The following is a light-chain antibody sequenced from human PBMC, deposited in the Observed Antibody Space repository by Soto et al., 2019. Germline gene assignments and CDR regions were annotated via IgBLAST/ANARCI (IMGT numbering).Light chain of an antibody. J-gene: IGLJ3*02. V-gene: IGLV2-8*01. CDR2: EVT. CDR3: SSYAASNTFYFV. CDR1: SSDVGGYNY. Sequence: QSALTQPPSASGSPGQSVTISCTGTSSDVGGYNYVSWYQQYPGRAPKLMIYEVTKRPSGVPDRFSGSKSVNTASLTVSGLQAEDEADYYCSSYAASNTFYFVFGGGTKLTVL.